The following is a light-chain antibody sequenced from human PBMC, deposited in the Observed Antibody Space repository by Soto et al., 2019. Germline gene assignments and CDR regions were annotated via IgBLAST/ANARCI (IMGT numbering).Light chain of an antibody. Sequence: EIVMMQSPATLSVSPGERATLSCRASLALGHNLAWYQHKPGQAPRLLIYGASTRATGVPVRFSGSGSETEFTLSISSLQSDDLAVYYCQQYGTSPWTFGQGTKVDIK. V-gene: IGKV3D-15*02. CDR1: LALGHN. J-gene: IGKJ1*01. CDR2: GAS. CDR3: QQYGTSPWT.